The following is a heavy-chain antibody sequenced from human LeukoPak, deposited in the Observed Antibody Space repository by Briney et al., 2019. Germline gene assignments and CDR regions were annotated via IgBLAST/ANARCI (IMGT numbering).Heavy chain of an antibody. J-gene: IGHJ4*02. V-gene: IGHV1-2*06. CDR1: GYTFTGYY. CDR2: INPNSGGT. Sequence: GASVKVSCKASGYTFTGYYMHWVRQAPGQGLEWMGRINPNSGGTNYAQKFQGRVTMTRDTSISTAYMELNRLGSDDTAVYYCAREPGGAGTTIDYWGQGTLVTVPS. CDR3: AREPGGAGTTIDY. D-gene: IGHD1-7*01.